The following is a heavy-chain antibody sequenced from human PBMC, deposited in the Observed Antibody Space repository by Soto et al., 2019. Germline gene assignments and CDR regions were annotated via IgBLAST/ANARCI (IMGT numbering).Heavy chain of an antibody. V-gene: IGHV3-23*01. CDR1: GFTFNSYA. Sequence: EVQLLESGGGLVQPGGSLRLSCAASGFTFNSYAMSWVRQAPGKGLEWVSGISGSGGSTYSADSVKGRFTISRDNSKNTLDLQMNSLRAEDTAVYYCAKVRLRIPAATLDYWGQGTLVTVSS. CDR3: AKVRLRIPAATLDY. J-gene: IGHJ4*02. CDR2: ISGSGGST. D-gene: IGHD2-2*01.